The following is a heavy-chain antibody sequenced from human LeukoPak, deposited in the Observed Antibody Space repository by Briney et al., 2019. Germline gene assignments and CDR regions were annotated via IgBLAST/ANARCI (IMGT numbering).Heavy chain of an antibody. D-gene: IGHD3-3*01. CDR1: GFTFSNYW. Sequence: PGGSLRLSCAASGFTFSNYWMSWVRRAPGKGLEWVSAISGSGGSTYYADSVKGRFTISRDNSKNTLYLQMNSLRAEDTAVYYCAKDGRGGFWSGYPPYYWGQGTLVTVSS. CDR2: ISGSGGST. V-gene: IGHV3-23*01. J-gene: IGHJ4*02. CDR3: AKDGRGGFWSGYPPYY.